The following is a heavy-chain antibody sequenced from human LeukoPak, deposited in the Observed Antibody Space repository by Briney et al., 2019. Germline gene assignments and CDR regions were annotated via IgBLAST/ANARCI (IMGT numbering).Heavy chain of an antibody. Sequence: SQTLSLTCTVSGGSISSGSYYWSWIRQHPGKGLEWIGYIYYSGSTYYNPSLKSRVTISVDTSKNQFSLKLSSVTAADTAVYYCARVPGDRLYFDYWGQGTLVTVSS. CDR1: GGSISSGSYY. V-gene: IGHV4-31*03. CDR2: IYYSGST. CDR3: ARVPGDRLYFDY. D-gene: IGHD2-21*02. J-gene: IGHJ4*02.